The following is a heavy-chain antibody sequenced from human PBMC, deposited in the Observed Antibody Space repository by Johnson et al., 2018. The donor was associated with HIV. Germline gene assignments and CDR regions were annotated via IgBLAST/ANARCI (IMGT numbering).Heavy chain of an antibody. CDR1: GFTFSRCG. Sequence: QVQLVESGGGVVQPGGSLRLSCAASGFTFSRCGMHWVRQAPGKGLEWVAFIRYDGTNKYSADSVKGRFTISRDNSKNTLYLQMNSLRAEDTAVYYCAKAGQMVAATSAFDIWGQGTMVTVSS. D-gene: IGHD2-15*01. CDR3: AKAGQMVAATSAFDI. V-gene: IGHV3-30*02. J-gene: IGHJ3*02. CDR2: IRYDGTNK.